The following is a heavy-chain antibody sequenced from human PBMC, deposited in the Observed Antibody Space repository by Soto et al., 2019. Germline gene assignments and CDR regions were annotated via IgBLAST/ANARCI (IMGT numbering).Heavy chain of an antibody. D-gene: IGHD3-3*01. CDR2: ISYDGSNK. CDR3: ARGQDDFWSGYYW. Sequence: GGSLRLSCAASGFTFSSYAMHWVRQAPGKGLEWVAVISYDGSNKYYADSVKGRFTISRDNSKNTLYLQMNSLRAEDTAVYYCARGQDDFWSGYYWWGQGTMVTVS. J-gene: IGHJ3*01. CDR1: GFTFSSYA. V-gene: IGHV3-30-3*01.